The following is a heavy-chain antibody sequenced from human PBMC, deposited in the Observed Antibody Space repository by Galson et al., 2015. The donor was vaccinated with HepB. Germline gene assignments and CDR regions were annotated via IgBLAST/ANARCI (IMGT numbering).Heavy chain of an antibody. J-gene: IGHJ6*03. CDR3: ARVVLYAPPQTGSSSLRYYYYMDV. D-gene: IGHD6-6*01. Sequence: SLRLSCAASGFTFSSYAMHWVRQAPGKGLEWVAVISYDGSNKYYADSVKGRFTISRDNSKNTLYLQMNSLRAEDTAVYYCARVVLYAPPQTGSSSLRYYYYMDVWGKGTTVTVSS. V-gene: IGHV3-30-3*01. CDR2: ISYDGSNK. CDR1: GFTFSSYA.